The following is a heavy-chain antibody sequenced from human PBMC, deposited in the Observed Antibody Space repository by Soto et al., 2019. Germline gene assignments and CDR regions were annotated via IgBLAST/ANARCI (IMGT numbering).Heavy chain of an antibody. V-gene: IGHV1-24*01. D-gene: IGHD3-9*01. CDR1: GYTLTELS. J-gene: IGHJ4*02. CDR2: FDPEVGET. CDR3: ATVTPGYSLPSLDY. Sequence: AAEQFSCKVSGYTLTELSMHWVRQAPGKGLEWMGGFDPEVGETIYAQKFQGRVTMTEDTSTDTAYMELSSLRSEDTAVYYCATVTPGYSLPSLDYWGQGTLVTVSS.